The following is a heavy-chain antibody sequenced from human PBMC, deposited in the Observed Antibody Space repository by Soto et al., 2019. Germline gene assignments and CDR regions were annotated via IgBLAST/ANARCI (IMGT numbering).Heavy chain of an antibody. V-gene: IGHV4-39*01. Sequence: QLQLQESGPGLVNPSETLSLTCTVSGGSISSSSYYWGWIRQPPGKRLEYMGNIYYSGSTYYNTSLKSEITISVDTSKIQFSLKLGSVPAENTAVYYCARQSRYCSSTSCLDYWGQGTLVTVSS. CDR1: GGSISSSSYY. J-gene: IGHJ4*02. CDR3: ARQSRYCSSTSCLDY. CDR2: IYYSGST. D-gene: IGHD2-2*01.